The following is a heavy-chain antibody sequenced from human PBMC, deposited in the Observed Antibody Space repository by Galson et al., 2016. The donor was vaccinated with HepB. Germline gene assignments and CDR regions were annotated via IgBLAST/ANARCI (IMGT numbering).Heavy chain of an antibody. D-gene: IGHD5-12*01. CDR1: GFNLSDYN. V-gene: IGHV3-48*02. Sequence: SLRLSCAASGFNLSDYNVNWVRQVPGKGLEWISYISSGSRIIYYADSVKGRFPISRDNAKSSLYLQMNSLRDEDTAVYYCVRERGYSGYSYYYYLDVWGKGTTVTVFS. CDR3: VRERGYSGYSYYYYLDV. CDR2: ISSGSRII. J-gene: IGHJ6*03.